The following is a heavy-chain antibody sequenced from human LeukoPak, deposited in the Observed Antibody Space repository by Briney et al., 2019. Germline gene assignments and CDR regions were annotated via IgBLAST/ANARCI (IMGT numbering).Heavy chain of an antibody. D-gene: IGHD6-25*01. CDR1: EFTFSAYW. Sequence: PGGSLRLSYAASEFTFSAYWMHWVRQAPGKGLVWVSRIRGDGSMTNYADSVKGRFTISRDNAKNTLYLQMNSLRLEDTAVYYCARENLAAAADYWGQGTVVTVSS. J-gene: IGHJ4*02. CDR3: ARENLAAAADY. CDR2: IRGDGSMT. V-gene: IGHV3-74*01.